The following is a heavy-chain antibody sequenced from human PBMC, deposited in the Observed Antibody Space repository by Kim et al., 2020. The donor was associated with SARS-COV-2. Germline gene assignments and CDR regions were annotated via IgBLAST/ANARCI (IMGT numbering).Heavy chain of an antibody. CDR1: GYTFTSYY. D-gene: IGHD2-15*01. CDR2: INPSGGST. V-gene: IGHV1-46*01. Sequence: ASVKVSCKASGYTFTSYYMHWVRQAPGQGLEWMGIINPSGGSTSYAQKFQGRVTMTRDTSTSTVYMELSSLRSEDTAVYYCARDRGYCSGGSCYSWHYYYGMDVWGQGTTGTVSS. CDR3: ARDRGYCSGGSCYSWHYYYGMDV. J-gene: IGHJ6*02.